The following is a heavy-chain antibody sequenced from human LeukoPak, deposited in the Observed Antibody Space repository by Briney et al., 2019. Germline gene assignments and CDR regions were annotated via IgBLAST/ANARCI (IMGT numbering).Heavy chain of an antibody. D-gene: IGHD1-14*01. Sequence: PGGSLRLSCAASGFTFITNDMTWVRQAPGKGLEWVSVLYSDGNTKYADSVQGRFTISRDNSKNTLYLEMNSLSPDDMAVYYCARGVEPLAANTLAYWGQGTLVTVSS. V-gene: IGHV3-53*01. CDR2: LYSDGNT. CDR1: GFTFITND. CDR3: ARGVEPLAANTLAY. J-gene: IGHJ4*02.